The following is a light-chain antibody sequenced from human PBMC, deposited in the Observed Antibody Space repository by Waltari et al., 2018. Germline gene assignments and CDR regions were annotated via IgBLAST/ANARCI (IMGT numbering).Light chain of an antibody. CDR2: DAS. CDR1: ERAGKS. J-gene: IGKJ1*01. Sequence: SRRASERAGKSLSWYQQKPGQAPRLLISDASRSATGIPDRFSGGASETDFNLTLNRLGPEDVAVYYCQNYVRLPATFGQGTKVEVK. V-gene: IGKV3-20*01. CDR3: QNYVRLPAT.